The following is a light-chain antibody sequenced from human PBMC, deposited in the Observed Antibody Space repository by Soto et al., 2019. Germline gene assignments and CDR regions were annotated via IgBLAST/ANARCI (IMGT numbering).Light chain of an antibody. J-gene: IGKJ3*01. CDR2: GAS. Sequence: EIVMKQSPGTLSLSPGERATLSCRASHSVSSSYLDWYQQKTGQAPRLLIYGASSRATGIPDRFSGSGSGTDFTLTIISMEPDDFAVYYCQQYGNSPPYTFGPGTKVDIK. CDR3: QQYGNSPPYT. V-gene: IGKV3-20*01. CDR1: HSVSSSY.